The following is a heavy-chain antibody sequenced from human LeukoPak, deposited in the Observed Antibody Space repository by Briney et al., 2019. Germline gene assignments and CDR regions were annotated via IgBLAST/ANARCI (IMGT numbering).Heavy chain of an antibody. D-gene: IGHD6-13*01. CDR1: GGSISSGGYY. CDR3: ARMGIAASATDFDY. J-gene: IGHJ4*02. V-gene: IGHV4-31*03. CDR2: IYYSGST. Sequence: SETLSLTCTVSGGSISSGGYYWSWIRQHPGKGLEWIGYIYYSGSTYYNPSLKSRVTISVDTSKNQFSLKLSSVTAADTAVYYCARMGIAASATDFDYWGQGTLVTVSS.